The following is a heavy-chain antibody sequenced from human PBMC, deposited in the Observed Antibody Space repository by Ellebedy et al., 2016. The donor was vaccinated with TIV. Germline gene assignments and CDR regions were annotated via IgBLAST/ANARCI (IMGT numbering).Heavy chain of an antibody. V-gene: IGHV5-51*01. CDR1: GYTFNDYW. Sequence: PGGSLRLSCKGFGYTFNDYWIAWVRQTPETGLEWMGLIYPSDSDTRYSPSFQGQVIISVDKSTNTAHLQWGSLKASDTAIYYCARPTTGYQTGYYGLDVWGQGTTVIVSS. CDR3: ARPTTGYQTGYYGLDV. D-gene: IGHD3-9*01. CDR2: IYPSDSDT. J-gene: IGHJ6*02.